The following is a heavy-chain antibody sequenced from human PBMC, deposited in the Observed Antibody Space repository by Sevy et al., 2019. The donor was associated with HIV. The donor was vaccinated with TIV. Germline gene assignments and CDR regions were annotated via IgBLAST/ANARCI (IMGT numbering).Heavy chain of an antibody. CDR3: ARGASVAGRGGFDF. V-gene: IGHV3-21*01. D-gene: IGHD6-19*01. CDR2: ISSSGSYI. CDR1: GFTFSASI. J-gene: IGHJ4*02. Sequence: GGSLRLSCAASGFTFSASIINWVRQAPGKGLEWISSISSSGSYIHYADSVKGRFTISRDNAKSSLYLQLNGLRAEDTAVYYCARGASVAGRGGFDFWGQGTLVTVSS.